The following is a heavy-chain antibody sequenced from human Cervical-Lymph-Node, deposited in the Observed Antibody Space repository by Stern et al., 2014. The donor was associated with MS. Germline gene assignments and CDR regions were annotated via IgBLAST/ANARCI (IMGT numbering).Heavy chain of an antibody. Sequence: VQLVESGAEVKKPGASVKISCKASGYTFTNFFMHWVRLAPGEGLEWMGLISPSGDTTRYAQKFQGRVSMTRDTSTRTVYLEVSSLRSEDTAVYYCARDRSGFDYWGQGTLVTVSS. D-gene: IGHD1-26*01. V-gene: IGHV1-46*01. CDR2: ISPSGDTT. J-gene: IGHJ4*02. CDR1: GYTFTNFF. CDR3: ARDRSGFDY.